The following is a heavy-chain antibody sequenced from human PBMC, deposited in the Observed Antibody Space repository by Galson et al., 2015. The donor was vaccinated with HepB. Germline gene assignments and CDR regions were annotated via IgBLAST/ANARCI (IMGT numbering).Heavy chain of an antibody. CDR1: GFTFGDYA. CDR3: TKDSLTDYDFWSGSGYYYMDV. Sequence: SLRLSCATSGFTFGDYAVSWFRQAPGKGLEWVSFIRSKAHGGTTEYAASVKGRFTISRDDSKSIAYLQTNSLKTEDTAVYYCTKDSLTDYDFWSGSGYYYMDVWGKGTTVTVSS. CDR2: IRSKAHGGTT. J-gene: IGHJ6*03. D-gene: IGHD3-3*01. V-gene: IGHV3-49*03.